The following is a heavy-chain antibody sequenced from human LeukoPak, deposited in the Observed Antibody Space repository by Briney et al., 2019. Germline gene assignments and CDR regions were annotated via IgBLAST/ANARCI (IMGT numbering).Heavy chain of an antibody. D-gene: IGHD6-13*01. J-gene: IGHJ4*02. CDR1: GFTFSSYS. CDR2: ISSSSSYI. CDR3: ARDRESSSWFDY. Sequence: GGSLRLSCGASGFTFSSYSMNWVRQAPGKGLEWVSSISSSSSYIYYADSVKGRFTISRDNAKNSLYLQMKGLRAEDTAVYYCARDRESSSWFDYWGQGTLVTVSS. V-gene: IGHV3-21*01.